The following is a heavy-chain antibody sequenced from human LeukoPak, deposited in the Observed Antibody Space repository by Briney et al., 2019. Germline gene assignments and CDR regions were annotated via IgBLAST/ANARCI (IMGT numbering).Heavy chain of an antibody. CDR1: GGSISSYY. CDR3: ARSHDYGDPFDY. J-gene: IGHJ4*02. V-gene: IGHV4-59*01. Sequence: PSETLSLTCTVSGGSISSYYWSWIRQPPGKGLEWIGYIYYSGSTNYNPSLKSRVTISVDTSKNQFSLELSSVTAADTAVYYCARSHDYGDPFDYWGQGTLVTVSS. CDR2: IYYSGST. D-gene: IGHD4-17*01.